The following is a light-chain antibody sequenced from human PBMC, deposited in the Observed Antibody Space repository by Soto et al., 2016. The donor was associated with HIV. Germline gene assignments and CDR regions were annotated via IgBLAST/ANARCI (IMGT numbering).Light chain of an antibody. V-gene: IGLV3-19*01. J-gene: IGLJ2*01. CDR1: NIGSKS. CDR3: NSRDSSGNLVV. Sequence: SYVVTQPPSVSVAPGKTARITCGADNIGSKSVHWYQQKPGQAPVLVIYGKNNRPSGIPDRFSGSISGNTASLTITGAQAEDEADYYCNSRDSSGNLVVFGGGTKLTVL. CDR2: GKN.